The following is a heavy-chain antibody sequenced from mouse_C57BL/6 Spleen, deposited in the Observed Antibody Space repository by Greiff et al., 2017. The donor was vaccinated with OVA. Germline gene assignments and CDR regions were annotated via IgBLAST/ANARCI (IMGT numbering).Heavy chain of an antibody. CDR3: ARDAGRLRRDWYFDV. Sequence: EVQLVESGGGLVQSGRSLRLSCAPSGFTFSDFYMEWVRQAPGKGLEWIAASRNKANDYTTEYSASVKGRFIVSRDTSQSILYLQMNALRAEDTAIYYCARDAGRLRRDWYFDVWGTGTTVTVSS. CDR2: SRNKANDYTT. J-gene: IGHJ1*03. V-gene: IGHV7-1*01. CDR1: GFTFSDFY. D-gene: IGHD2-4*01.